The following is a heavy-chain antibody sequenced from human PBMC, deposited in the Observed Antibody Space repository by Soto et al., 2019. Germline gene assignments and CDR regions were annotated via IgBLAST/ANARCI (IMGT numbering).Heavy chain of an antibody. CDR1: GYSFTGYW. CDR3: ARLSVSGSSNYGMDV. CDR2: IDPSDSYT. D-gene: IGHD2-15*01. Sequence: GESLKISCKGSGYSFTGYWISWVRQMPGKGLEWMGRIDPSDSYTNYSPSFQGHVTISADKSISTAYLQWSSLKASDTAMYYCARLSVSGSSNYGMDVWGQWTTVTVSS. J-gene: IGHJ6*02. V-gene: IGHV5-10-1*01.